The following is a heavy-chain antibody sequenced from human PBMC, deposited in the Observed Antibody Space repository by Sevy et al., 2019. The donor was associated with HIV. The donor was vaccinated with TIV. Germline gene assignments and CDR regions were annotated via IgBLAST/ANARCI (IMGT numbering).Heavy chain of an antibody. V-gene: IGHV4-30-4*01. CDR3: ARDSLRFGGRP. J-gene: IGHJ5*02. CDR2: IYYSGST. CDR1: GGSISSGDYY. Sequence: SETLSLTCTVSGGSISSGDYYWSWIRQPPGKGLEWIGYIYYSGSTYYNPSLKRRFTISVDTSKNQFSLKLSSVTAADTAVYYCARDSLRFGGRPWGQGTLVTVSS. D-gene: IGHD3-3*01.